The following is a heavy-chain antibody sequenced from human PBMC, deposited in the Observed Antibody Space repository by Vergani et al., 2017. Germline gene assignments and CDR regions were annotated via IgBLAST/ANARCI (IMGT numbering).Heavy chain of an antibody. D-gene: IGHD3/OR15-3a*01. J-gene: IGHJ4*02. V-gene: IGHV3-21*01. CDR3: ARVGRTGPLGY. CDR1: GFTFSSYS. Sequence: EVQLLESGGGLVQPGGSLRLSCAASGFTFSSYSMNWVRQAPGKGLEWVSSISSSSRYIYYADSVKGRFTISRDNAKNSLYLQMNSLRAEDTAVYYCARVGRTGPLGYWGQGTLVTVSS. CDR2: ISSSSRYI.